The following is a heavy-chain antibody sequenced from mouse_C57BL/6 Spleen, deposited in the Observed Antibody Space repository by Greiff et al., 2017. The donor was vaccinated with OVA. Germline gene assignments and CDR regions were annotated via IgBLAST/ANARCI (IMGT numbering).Heavy chain of an antibody. J-gene: IGHJ1*03. D-gene: IGHD2-2*01. Sequence: VKLMESGAELVKPGASVKISCKASGYAFSSYWMNWVKQRPGKGLEWIGQIYPGDGDTNYNGKFKGKATLTADKSSSTAYMQLSSLTSEDSAVYFCARSRLQYFDVWGTGTTVTVSS. CDR2: IYPGDGDT. CDR1: GYAFSSYW. CDR3: ARSRLQYFDV. V-gene: IGHV1-80*01.